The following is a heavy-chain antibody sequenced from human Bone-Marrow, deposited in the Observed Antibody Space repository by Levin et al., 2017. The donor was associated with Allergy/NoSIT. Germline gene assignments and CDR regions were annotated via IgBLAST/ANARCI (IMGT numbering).Heavy chain of an antibody. CDR2: IIPIFGTA. V-gene: IGHV1-69*13. D-gene: IGHD2-2*01. J-gene: IGHJ6*03. CDR3: ARDNSDIVVVPAAMDGAVWGDYYYYMDV. Sequence: SVKVSCKASGGTFSSYAISWVRQAPGQGLEWMGGIIPIFGTANYAQKFQGRVTITADESTSTAYMELSSLRSEDTAVYYCARDNSDIVVVPAAMDGAVWGDYYYYMDVWGKGTTVTVSS. CDR1: GGTFSSYA.